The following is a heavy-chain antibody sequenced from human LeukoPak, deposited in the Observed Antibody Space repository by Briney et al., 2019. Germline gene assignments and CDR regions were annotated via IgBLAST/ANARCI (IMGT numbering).Heavy chain of an antibody. V-gene: IGHV4-59*04. Sequence: SETLSLTCTVSGGSIGNYYWSWIRQPPGEGLEWIGNIYYSGSTYFNPSLKSRLTISVDTSKNQFSLKLSAVTAADTAVYFCASVRRGFGESSKYYSYYYMDVWGNGTTVTISS. CDR2: IYYSGST. CDR1: GGSIGNYY. CDR3: ASVRRGFGESSKYYSYYYMDV. J-gene: IGHJ6*03. D-gene: IGHD3-10*01.